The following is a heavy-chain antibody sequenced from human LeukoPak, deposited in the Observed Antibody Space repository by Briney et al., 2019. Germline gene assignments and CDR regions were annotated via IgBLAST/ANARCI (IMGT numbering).Heavy chain of an antibody. CDR1: GGSISSGGYY. CDR2: IYHSGST. CDR3: ARVQYCSGGSCHNLRLFDQ. Sequence: SETLSLTCTVSGGSISSGGYYWSWIRQPPGKGLEWIGYIYHSGSTYYNPSLKSRVTISVDRSKNQFSLNLRSVTAVDTAVYYCARVQYCSGGSCHNLRLFDQWGQGTLVTVSS. V-gene: IGHV4-30-2*01. J-gene: IGHJ4*02. D-gene: IGHD2-15*01.